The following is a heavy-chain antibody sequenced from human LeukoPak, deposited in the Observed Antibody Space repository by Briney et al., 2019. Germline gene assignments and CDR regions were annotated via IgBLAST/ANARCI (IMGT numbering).Heavy chain of an antibody. Sequence: PSETLSLTCAVYGGSFSGYYWSWIRQPPGKGLEWIGEINHSGSTNYNPSLKSRVTISVDTSKNQFSLKVSSVTAADTAVYYCARAVWFAEPLDSWGQGTLVTVSS. V-gene: IGHV4-34*01. CDR2: INHSGST. CDR1: GGSFSGYY. J-gene: IGHJ4*02. CDR3: ARAVWFAEPLDS. D-gene: IGHD3-10*01.